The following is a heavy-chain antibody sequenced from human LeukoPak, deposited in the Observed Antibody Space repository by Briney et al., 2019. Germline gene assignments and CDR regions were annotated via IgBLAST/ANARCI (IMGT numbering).Heavy chain of an antibody. J-gene: IGHJ4*02. D-gene: IGHD6-13*01. V-gene: IGHV3-30*18. CDR3: AKAKLGYSSSWYYFDY. Sequence: GGSLRLSCAASGFTFSSYGMHWVRQAPGKGLEWVAVISYDGSNKYYADSVKGRFTISRDNSKNTLYLQMNSLRAEDTAVYYCAKAKLGYSSSWYYFDYWGQGTLVTVSS. CDR2: ISYDGSNK. CDR1: GFTFSSYG.